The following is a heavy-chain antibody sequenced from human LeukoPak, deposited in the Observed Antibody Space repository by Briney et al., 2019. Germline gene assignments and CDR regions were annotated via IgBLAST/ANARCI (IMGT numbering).Heavy chain of an antibody. J-gene: IGHJ5*02. CDR2: ISAYNGNI. V-gene: IGHV1-18*01. Sequence: ASVKVSCKASGYTFTSYGISWVRQAPGQGLEWMGWISAYNGNINYAQKLQGRVTMTTDTSTSTAYMELRSLRSDDTAVYYCARDVLAEHWFDPWGQGTLVTVSS. CDR3: ARDVLAEHWFDP. D-gene: IGHD3-3*02. CDR1: GYTFTSYG.